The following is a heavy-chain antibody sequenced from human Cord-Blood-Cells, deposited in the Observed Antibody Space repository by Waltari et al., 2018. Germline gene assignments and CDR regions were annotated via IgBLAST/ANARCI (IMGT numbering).Heavy chain of an antibody. J-gene: IGHJ3*02. Sequence: QVQLVQSGAEVKKPGSSVKVSCKASGGTFSSYAISWVRQAPGKGLEWMGGRIPKFGTANDAQKFQGRVTITADESTSTAYMELSSLRSEDTAVYYCARGTGCGGDCSFAFDIWGQGTMVTVSS. CDR2: RIPKFGTA. CDR1: GGTFSSYA. D-gene: IGHD2-21*02. V-gene: IGHV1-69*01. CDR3: ARGTGCGGDCSFAFDI.